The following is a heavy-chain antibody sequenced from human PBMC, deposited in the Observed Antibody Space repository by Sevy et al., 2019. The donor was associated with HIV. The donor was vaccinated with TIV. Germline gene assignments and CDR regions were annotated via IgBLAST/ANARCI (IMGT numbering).Heavy chain of an antibody. D-gene: IGHD3-22*01. CDR2: IYYSGST. Sequence: SETLSLTCTVSGGSINNYFWNWIRQPPGKGLEWIAYIYYSGSTNYNPSLKSRVTISVDASKNQFSLELNSVTAADTAVYYCARRPDYYDSSNSYPYSYYYYGMDVWGQGTTVTVSS. J-gene: IGHJ6*02. V-gene: IGHV4-59*12. CDR1: GGSINNYF. CDR3: ARRPDYYDSSNSYPYSYYYYGMDV.